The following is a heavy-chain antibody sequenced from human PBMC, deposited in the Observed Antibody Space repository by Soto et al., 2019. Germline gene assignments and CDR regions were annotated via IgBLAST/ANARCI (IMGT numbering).Heavy chain of an antibody. V-gene: IGHV1-69*06. D-gene: IGHD5-18*01. J-gene: IGHJ4*02. CDR1: GGTFTKYA. CDR2: VVPLSGAT. CDR3: SRVIRGYSYGPFDF. Sequence: QVQLVQSGAELKKPGSSVRVSCKASGGTFTKYAFSWVRQAPGQGLEWMGGVVPLSGATNYAQNFQGRVRITADTSTTSAYMELSSLRSEDNAIYYCSRVIRGYSYGPFDFWGQGTLVTVSS.